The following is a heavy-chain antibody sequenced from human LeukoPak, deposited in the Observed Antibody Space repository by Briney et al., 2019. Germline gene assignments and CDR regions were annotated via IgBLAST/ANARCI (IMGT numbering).Heavy chain of an antibody. Sequence: ASVKVSCTASGYTFTSYGISWVRQAPGQGLEWMGWISAYNGNTNYAQKLQGRVTMTTDTSTSTAYMELRSLRSVDTAVYYCARARAGVQYHGPVAATPNGYWGQGTLVTVSS. V-gene: IGHV1-18*01. CDR1: GYTFTSYG. D-gene: IGHD2-15*01. J-gene: IGHJ4*02. CDR3: ARARAGVQYHGPVAATPNGY. CDR2: ISAYNGNT.